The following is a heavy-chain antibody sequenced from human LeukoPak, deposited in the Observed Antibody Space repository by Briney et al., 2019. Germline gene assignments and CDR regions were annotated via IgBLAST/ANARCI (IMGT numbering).Heavy chain of an antibody. Sequence: GGSLRLSCAASGFTFSSYWMHWVRQAPGKGLVWVSRINSDGSSTSYADSVKGRSTISRDNAKNTLYLQMNSLRAEDTAVYYCAREDGYCSGGSCYWVYWGQGTLVTVSS. V-gene: IGHV3-74*01. CDR3: AREDGYCSGGSCYWVY. CDR2: INSDGSST. D-gene: IGHD2-15*01. CDR1: GFTFSSYW. J-gene: IGHJ4*02.